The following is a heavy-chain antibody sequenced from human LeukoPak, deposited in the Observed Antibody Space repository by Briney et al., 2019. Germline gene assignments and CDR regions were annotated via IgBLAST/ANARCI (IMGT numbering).Heavy chain of an antibody. CDR1: GYTFTNYW. V-gene: IGHV5-51*01. D-gene: IGHD3-22*01. J-gene: IGHJ4*02. CDR2: VYPGDSDT. CDR3: ARTAEASSGYSY. Sequence: GESLKISCKGSGYTFTNYWIGWVRQMPGKGLEWMGMVYPGDSDTRYSPSFQGQVTIPADKSINTAYVQWSSLKASDTAMYYCARTAEASSGYSYWGQGTLVTVSS.